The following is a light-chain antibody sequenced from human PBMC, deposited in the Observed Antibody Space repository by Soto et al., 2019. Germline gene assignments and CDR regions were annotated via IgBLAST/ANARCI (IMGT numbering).Light chain of an antibody. CDR1: QSVSSN. CDR3: QQYNNWPRT. CDR2: GAS. Sequence: EIVMTQSPATLSVSPVERATLSCMASQSVSSNLAWYQQKPGQAPRLLIYGASTRATGIPARFSGSGSGTEFTLTISSLQSEDFAVYYCQQYNNWPRTFGGGTKVDI. J-gene: IGKJ4*01. V-gene: IGKV3D-15*01.